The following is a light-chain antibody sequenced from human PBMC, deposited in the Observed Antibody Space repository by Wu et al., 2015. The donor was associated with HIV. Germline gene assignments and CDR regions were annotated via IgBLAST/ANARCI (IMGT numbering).Light chain of an antibody. V-gene: IGKV3-20*01. J-gene: IGKJ1*01. CDR2: GAS. Sequence: EIVLTQSPGTLSLSPGERATLSCRASQSVSSSYLAWYQQKPGQAPRLLIYGASSRATGIPDRFSGSGSGTDFTLTISRLEPEDFAVYYCQQYGSSLRALWTFGQGTKVEIK. CDR1: QSVSSSY. CDR3: QQYGSSLRALWT.